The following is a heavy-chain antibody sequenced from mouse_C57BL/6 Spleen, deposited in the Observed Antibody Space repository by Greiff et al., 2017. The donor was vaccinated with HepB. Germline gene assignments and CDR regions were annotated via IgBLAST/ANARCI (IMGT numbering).Heavy chain of an antibody. CDR2: ISDGGSYT. J-gene: IGHJ3*01. Sequence: EVKVVESGGGLVKPGGSLKLSCAASGFTFSSYAMSWVRQTPEKRLEWVATISDGGSYTYYPDNVKGRFTISRDNAKNNLYLQMSHLKSEDTAMYYCARDGTAQATFAYWGQGTLVTVSA. V-gene: IGHV5-4*01. CDR3: ARDGTAQATFAY. D-gene: IGHD3-2*02. CDR1: GFTFSSYA.